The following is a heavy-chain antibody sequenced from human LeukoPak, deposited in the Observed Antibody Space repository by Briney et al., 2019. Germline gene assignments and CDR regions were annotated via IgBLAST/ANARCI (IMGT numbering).Heavy chain of an antibody. Sequence: GGSLRLSCAASGFTFSSYSMNWVRQAPGKGLEWVSSISSSSYIYYADSVKGRFTISRDNAKNSLYLQMNSLRAEDTAVYYCARVPIVGATVNYFDYWGQGTLVIVSS. CDR2: ISSSSYI. CDR3: ARVPIVGATVNYFDY. CDR1: GFTFSSYS. J-gene: IGHJ4*02. D-gene: IGHD1-26*01. V-gene: IGHV3-21*01.